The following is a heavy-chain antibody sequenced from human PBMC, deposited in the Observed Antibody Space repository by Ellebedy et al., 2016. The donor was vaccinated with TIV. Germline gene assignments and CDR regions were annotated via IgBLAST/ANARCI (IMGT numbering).Heavy chain of an antibody. Sequence: GESLKISCAASGFTFSQHYMSWVRQAPGKGLEWLSYISPDSVNTNYGDSVKGRFTISRDNAKTSLFLQMNSLRADDTAIYYCASACFGVACYFDHWGQGTLVTVSS. CDR3: ASACFGVACYFDH. D-gene: IGHD3-3*01. V-gene: IGHV3-11*06. J-gene: IGHJ4*02. CDR1: GFTFSQHY. CDR2: ISPDSVNT.